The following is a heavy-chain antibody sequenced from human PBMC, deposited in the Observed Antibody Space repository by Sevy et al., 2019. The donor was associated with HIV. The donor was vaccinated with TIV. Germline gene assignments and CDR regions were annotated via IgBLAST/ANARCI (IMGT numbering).Heavy chain of an antibody. V-gene: IGHV3-53*01. J-gene: IGHJ6*02. CDR1: GFTVSSNY. Sequence: GGSLRLSCAASGFTVSSNYMSWVRQAPGKGLEWVSVIYSDSNTYYADSVKGRFTISRDNSKNTLYLQMKSLRAEDMAVYYCAKGLILEWSWYGMDVWGQGTTVTVSS. CDR3: AKGLILEWSWYGMDV. D-gene: IGHD3-3*01. CDR2: IYSDSNT.